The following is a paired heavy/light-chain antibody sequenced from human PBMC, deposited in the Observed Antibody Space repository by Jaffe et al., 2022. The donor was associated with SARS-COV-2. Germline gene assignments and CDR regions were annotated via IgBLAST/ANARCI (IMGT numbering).Light chain of an antibody. Sequence: DIQMTQSPSSLSASVGDRVTITCRASQDINTYLAWFQQKPGKAPKSLIYGASSLQSGVTSKFSGSGSGTDFTLTISSLQPEDFATYYCQQYSSYPLTFGGGTKVEIK. CDR1: QDINTY. CDR3: QQYSSYPLT. CDR2: GAS. V-gene: IGKV1-16*02. J-gene: IGKJ4*01.
Heavy chain of an antibody. D-gene: IGHD6-19*01. J-gene: IGHJ4*02. Sequence: QVQLVESGGGVVQPGRSLRLSCAASGFTFSTYGMHWVRQAPGKGLEWVAVISYDGNKKYYADSVKGRFTISRDNSENTLYLQMNSLRAEDTAVYYCAKHKGWLVTDYWGQGTQVTVSS. CDR1: GFTFSTYG. CDR2: ISYDGNKK. V-gene: IGHV3-30*18. CDR3: AKHKGWLVTDY.